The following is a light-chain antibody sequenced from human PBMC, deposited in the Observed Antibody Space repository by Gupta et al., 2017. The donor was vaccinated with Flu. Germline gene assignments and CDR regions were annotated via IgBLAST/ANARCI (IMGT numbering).Light chain of an antibody. Sequence: EIVLTQSPGTLSLSPGERATLSCRASQTVSTSYLAWYQQKPGQAPRLLIYGASIRATGIPDRFSGSGSGTDFTLTISRLESEDFAVYYCHQYVSSNGFGQGTKVQI. CDR2: GAS. J-gene: IGKJ1*01. V-gene: IGKV3-20*01. CDR3: HQYVSSNG. CDR1: QTVSTSY.